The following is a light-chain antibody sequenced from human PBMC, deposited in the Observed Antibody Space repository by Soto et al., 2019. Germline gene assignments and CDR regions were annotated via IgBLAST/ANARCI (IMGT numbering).Light chain of an antibody. CDR3: QQSYSTPRT. CDR2: AAS. CDR1: QSVSSSY. V-gene: IGKV3-20*01. Sequence: EIVLTQSPGTLSLSPGERATLSCRASQSVSSSYLAWYQQKPGQAPRLLIYAASSLQSGVPSRFSGSGSGTDITLTISSLQPEDSATYYCQQSYSTPRTFGQGTKVEIK. J-gene: IGKJ1*01.